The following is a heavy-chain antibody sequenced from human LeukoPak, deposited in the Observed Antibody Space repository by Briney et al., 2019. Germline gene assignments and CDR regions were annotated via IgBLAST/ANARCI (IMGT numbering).Heavy chain of an antibody. D-gene: IGHD3-22*01. CDR1: GGSISSGSYY. CDR3: ASGYYNDSGYFQH. V-gene: IGHV4-61*02. Sequence: PSETLSLTCTVSGGSISSGSYYWSWIRQPAGKGLEWIGRIYTSGSTNYNPSLKSRVTISVDTSKNQFSLKLSSVTAADTAVYYCASGYYNDSGYFQHWGQGTLVTVSS. J-gene: IGHJ1*01. CDR2: IYTSGST.